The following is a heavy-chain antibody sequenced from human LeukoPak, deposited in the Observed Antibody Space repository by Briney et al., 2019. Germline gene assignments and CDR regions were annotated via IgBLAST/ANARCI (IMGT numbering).Heavy chain of an antibody. V-gene: IGHV3-53*01. CDR3: VRDANCYFDY. CDR1: GLTVSSSY. D-gene: IGHD1-1*01. J-gene: IGHJ4*02. Sequence: GGSLRLSCAASGLTVSSSYMSWVRQAPGKGLEWVSIIYNDGSTYYADSVKGRFTISRDNSNNTLFLHMNNLRVEDTAVYYCVRDANCYFDYWGQGTLVTVSS. CDR2: IYNDGST.